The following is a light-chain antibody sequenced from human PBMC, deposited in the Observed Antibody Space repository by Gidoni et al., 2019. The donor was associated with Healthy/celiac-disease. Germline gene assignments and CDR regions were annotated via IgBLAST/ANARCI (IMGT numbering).Light chain of an antibody. CDR1: QSISSY. CDR3: QQSYSTLFT. V-gene: IGKV1-39*01. Sequence: DIQMTHSPSSLPASVGDRVTITRRASQSISSYLNWYQQKPGKAPKLLIYAASSLQSGVPSRFSGSGSGTDFTLTISSLQPEDFATYYCQQSYSTLFTFGPGTKVDIK. CDR2: AAS. J-gene: IGKJ3*01.